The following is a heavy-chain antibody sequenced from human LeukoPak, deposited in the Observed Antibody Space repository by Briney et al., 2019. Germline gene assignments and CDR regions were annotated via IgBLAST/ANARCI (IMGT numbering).Heavy chain of an antibody. V-gene: IGHV4-34*01. CDR3: ARLYNRPVATDNWFDP. CDR2: INHSGST. J-gene: IGHJ5*02. Sequence: SETLSLTCAVYGGSFSGYYWSWIRQPPGEGLEWIGEINHSGSTNYNPSLKSRVTISVDTSKNQFSLKLRSVPAADTAVYYCARLYNRPVATDNWFDPWGQGTLVTVSS. CDR1: GGSFSGYY. D-gene: IGHD5-12*01.